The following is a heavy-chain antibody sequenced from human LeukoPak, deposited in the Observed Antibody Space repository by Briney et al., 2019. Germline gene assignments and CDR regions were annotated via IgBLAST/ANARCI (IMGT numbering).Heavy chain of an antibody. Sequence: SETLSLTCTVSGGSISSGGYYWSWIRQHPGKGLEWIGYIYYSGNTYYNPSLKGRVTISVGTSKNQFSLKLSSVTAADTAVYYCARSPTYRPNFNYWGQGTLVTVSS. CDR2: IYYSGNT. CDR1: GGSISSGGYY. J-gene: IGHJ4*02. D-gene: IGHD1-14*01. CDR3: ARSPTYRPNFNY. V-gene: IGHV4-31*03.